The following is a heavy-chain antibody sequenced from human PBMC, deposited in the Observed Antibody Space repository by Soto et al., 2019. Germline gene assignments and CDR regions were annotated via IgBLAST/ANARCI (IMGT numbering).Heavy chain of an antibody. CDR3: ARCSGWCCRGYFDC. Sequence: DVQLVETGGGLIQPGGSLRLSCAATGFIVSASYMSWVRQAPGKGLEWVSVIYSDGRTYYADSVKGRFTISRDNSKNTLYLQMNSLSAEDTAVYYCARCSGWCCRGYFDCWGQGTMVTVSS. D-gene: IGHD6-13*01. CDR1: GFIVSASY. J-gene: IGHJ4*02. CDR2: IYSDGRT. V-gene: IGHV3-53*02.